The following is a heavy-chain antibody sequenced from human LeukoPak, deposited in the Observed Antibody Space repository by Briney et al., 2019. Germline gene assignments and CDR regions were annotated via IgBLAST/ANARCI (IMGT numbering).Heavy chain of an antibody. D-gene: IGHD3-22*01. V-gene: IGHV1-2*02. CDR1: GYTFTGYY. J-gene: IGHJ4*02. CDR3: ARVIDSSGYYPPGY. CDR2: INPNSGGT. Sequence: ASVKVSCKASGYTFTGYYMHWVRQAPGQGLEWMGWINPNSGGTNYAQKFQGRVTMTRDTSISTAYMELSRLGSDDTAVYYCARVIDSSGYYPPGYWGQGTLVTVSS.